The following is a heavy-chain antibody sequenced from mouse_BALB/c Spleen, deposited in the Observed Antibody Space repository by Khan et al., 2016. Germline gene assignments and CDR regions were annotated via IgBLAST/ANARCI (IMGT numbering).Heavy chain of an antibody. V-gene: IGHV1S29*02. CDR2: IYPYNGGT. Sequence: VQLQQSGPDLVKPGASVKISCKASGYTFTDYNMHWVKQSHGKSLEWIGYIYPYNGGTGYNQKFKNKATLTVDNSSSTASMEQRSLTSEDSAVYYCARSNDWYFDVWGAGTTVTVSS. CDR3: ARSNDWYFDV. J-gene: IGHJ1*01. CDR1: GYTFTDYN.